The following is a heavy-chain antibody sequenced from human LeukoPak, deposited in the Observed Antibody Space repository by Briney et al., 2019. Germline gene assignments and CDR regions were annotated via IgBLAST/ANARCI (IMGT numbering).Heavy chain of an antibody. J-gene: IGHJ6*04. V-gene: IGHV4-59*01. CDR1: GVSISHYF. D-gene: IGHD2-15*01. CDR3: ARHADIALYREGMDV. CDR2: VYYRGNT. Sequence: PSETLSLTCTVSGVSISHYFWSWVRQPPGQGLEWVGYVYYRGNTIYSPSLRSRVTISVDSSKNEFSLKMTSVTAADTAVYYCARHADIALYREGMDVWGKGTTVTVSS.